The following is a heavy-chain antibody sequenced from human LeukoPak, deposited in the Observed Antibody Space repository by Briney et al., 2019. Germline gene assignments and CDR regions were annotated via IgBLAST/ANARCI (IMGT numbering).Heavy chain of an antibody. V-gene: IGHV3-20*04. D-gene: IGHD1-26*01. Sequence: GGSLRLSCAASGFSFDDYGMSWVRQAPGKGLEWVSGLNWHGGTTGYSDSVKGRFTISRDNAKNSLYLQMNSLRAEDTALYYCARGMGAIDYWGQGTLVTVSS. CDR1: GFSFDDYG. CDR3: ARGMGAIDY. J-gene: IGHJ4*02. CDR2: LNWHGGTT.